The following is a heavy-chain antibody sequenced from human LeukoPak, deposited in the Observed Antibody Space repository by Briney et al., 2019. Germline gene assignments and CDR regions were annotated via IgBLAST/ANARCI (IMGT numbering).Heavy chain of an antibody. CDR3: ARGVIAARPLNWFDP. CDR2: IYPGDSDT. V-gene: IGHV5-51*01. Sequence: NPGESLKISCKGSGYSFTSYWIGWVRQMPGKGLEWMGIIYPGDSDTRYSPSFQGQVTISADKSISTAYLQWSSLKASDTAMYYCARGVIAARPLNWFDPWDQGTLVTVSS. D-gene: IGHD6-6*01. J-gene: IGHJ5*02. CDR1: GYSFTSYW.